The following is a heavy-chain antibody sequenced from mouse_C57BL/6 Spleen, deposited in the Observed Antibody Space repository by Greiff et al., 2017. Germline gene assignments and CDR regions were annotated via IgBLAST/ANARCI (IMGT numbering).Heavy chain of an antibody. V-gene: IGHV1-59*01. CDR2: IDPSDSYT. J-gene: IGHJ4*01. CDR1: GYTFTSYW. Sequence: VQLQQPGAELVRPGTSVKLSCKASGYTFTSYWMHWVKQRPGQGLEWIGVIDPSDSYTNYNQKFKGKATLTVDTSSSTAYMQLSSLTSEDSAVYDCARGITTAMDYWGQGTSVTVSS. D-gene: IGHD1-1*01. CDR3: ARGITTAMDY.